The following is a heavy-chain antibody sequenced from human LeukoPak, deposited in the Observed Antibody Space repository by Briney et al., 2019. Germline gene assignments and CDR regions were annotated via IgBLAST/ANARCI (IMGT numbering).Heavy chain of an antibody. Sequence: SVKVSCKASGGTFSSYAISWVRQAPGQGLEWMGRIIPILGIANYAQKFQGRVTITADKSTSTAYVELSSLRSEDTAVYYCAPVPLVGATGWFDPWGQGTLVTVSS. CDR3: APVPLVGATGWFDP. D-gene: IGHD1-26*01. V-gene: IGHV1-69*04. CDR1: GGTFSSYA. CDR2: IIPILGIA. J-gene: IGHJ5*02.